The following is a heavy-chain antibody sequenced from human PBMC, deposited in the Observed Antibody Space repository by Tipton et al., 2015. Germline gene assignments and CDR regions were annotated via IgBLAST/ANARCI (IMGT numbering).Heavy chain of an antibody. Sequence: TLSLTCTVSGGSFSDYYWSWIRQSPGEGLEWIGSISHSGNTYYNPSLKSRVTMSRDTSKNQFSLKLSSVTASDTAVYYCARARGRHGGLFDSWGQGILVTVSS. J-gene: IGHJ4*02. CDR2: ISHSGNT. CDR1: GGSFSDYY. V-gene: IGHV4-59*04. D-gene: IGHD4-23*01. CDR3: ARARGRHGGLFDS.